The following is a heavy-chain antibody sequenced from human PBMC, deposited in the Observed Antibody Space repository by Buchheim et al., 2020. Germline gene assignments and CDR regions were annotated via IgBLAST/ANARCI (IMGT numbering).Heavy chain of an antibody. CDR1: GYSISSGYY. D-gene: IGHD3-22*01. V-gene: IGHV4-38-2*02. Sequence: QVQLQESGPGLVKPSETLSLTCTVSGYSISSGYYWGWIRQPPGKGLEWIGSIYHSGSTYYNPSLKSRVTISVDTSKNQFSPKLSSVTAADTAVYYCARVTEKYYYDSSGYSGSFVDYWGQGTL. J-gene: IGHJ4*02. CDR2: IYHSGST. CDR3: ARVTEKYYYDSSGYSGSFVDY.